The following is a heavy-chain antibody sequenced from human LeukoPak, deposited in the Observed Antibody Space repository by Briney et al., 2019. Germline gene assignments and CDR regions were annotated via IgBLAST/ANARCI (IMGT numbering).Heavy chain of an antibody. CDR2: IYTGGST. V-gene: IGHV3-53*01. Sequence: GGSLRLSCAASGFIVGNNFMSWVRQAPGKGLEWVSVIYTGGSTYYADSVRGRFTISRDNYKNTLYLQMNSLRAEDTAVYYCAKDRFGSGINFYYFDCWGQGTLVTVSS. D-gene: IGHD3-10*01. CDR1: GFIVGNNF. J-gene: IGHJ4*02. CDR3: AKDRFGSGINFYYFDC.